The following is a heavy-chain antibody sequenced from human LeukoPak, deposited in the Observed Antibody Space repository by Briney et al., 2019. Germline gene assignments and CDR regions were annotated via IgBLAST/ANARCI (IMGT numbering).Heavy chain of an antibody. Sequence: GGSLRLSCAASGFTFSSYAMHWVRQAPGKGLEYVSAISSNGGSTYYANSVKGRFTISRDNSKNTLYLQMGSLRAEDMAVYYCARAFLRSTVFDYWGQGTLVTVSS. CDR3: ARAFLRSTVFDY. D-gene: IGHD3-3*01. CDR1: GFTFSSYA. CDR2: ISSNGGST. J-gene: IGHJ4*02. V-gene: IGHV3-64*01.